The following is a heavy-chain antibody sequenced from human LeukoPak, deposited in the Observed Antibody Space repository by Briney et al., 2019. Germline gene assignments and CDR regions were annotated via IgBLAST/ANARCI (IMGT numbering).Heavy chain of an antibody. D-gene: IGHD3-10*01. V-gene: IGHV3-53*01. J-gene: IGHJ5*02. CDR1: EFAVSSNY. CDR2: IYSGGKT. Sequence: PGGSLRLSCAASEFAVSSNYMTWVRQAPGNGLEWVSVIYSGGKTYYADSVEGRFTISRDNSKNAVYLQMNSLRAEDTAVYYCATYRMDAGSYTSGWFDPWGQGTLVTVSS. CDR3: ATYRMDAGSYTSGWFDP.